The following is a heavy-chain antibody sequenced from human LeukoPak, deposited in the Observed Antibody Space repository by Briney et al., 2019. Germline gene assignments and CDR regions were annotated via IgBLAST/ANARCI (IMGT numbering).Heavy chain of an antibody. CDR2: ISGSGGST. CDR3: ARERGLGSLGY. D-gene: IGHD7-27*01. V-gene: IGHV3-23*01. CDR1: GFTFSSYA. J-gene: IGHJ4*02. Sequence: GGYLRFSCAASGFTFSSYAMSWDRPAPGMGLEWFSAISGSGGSTSYADSVKGRFTISRDNSKNTLYLQMNSLRAEDTAVYDCARERGLGSLGYWGQGALVTVSS.